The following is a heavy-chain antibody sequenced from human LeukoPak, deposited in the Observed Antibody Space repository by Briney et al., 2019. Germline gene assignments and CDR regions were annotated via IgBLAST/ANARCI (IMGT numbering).Heavy chain of an antibody. J-gene: IGHJ4*02. Sequence: ASVKISCKVSGYTFTDHYMHWVQQAPGKGLEWMGLVDPEDGETIYAEKFQGRVTITADTSTDTAYMELSSLRSEDTAVYYCATQKVVPAPDVVYWGQGTLVTVSS. CDR2: VDPEDGET. D-gene: IGHD2-2*01. V-gene: IGHV1-69-2*01. CDR3: ATQKVVPAPDVVY. CDR1: GYTFTDHY.